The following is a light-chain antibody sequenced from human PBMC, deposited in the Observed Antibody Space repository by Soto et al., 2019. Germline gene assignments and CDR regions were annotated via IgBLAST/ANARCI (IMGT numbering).Light chain of an antibody. CDR2: EGS. CDR1: SSDVGGYNY. Sequence: QSVLTQPASVSGSPGQSITISCTGTSSDVGGYNYVSWSQQHPGKAPKLMIYEGSKRPSGVSNRFSGSKSGNTASLTISGLQAEDEADYYCCSYAGSSTFLYVFGTGTKVTVL. CDR3: CSYAGSSTFLYV. J-gene: IGLJ1*01. V-gene: IGLV2-23*03.